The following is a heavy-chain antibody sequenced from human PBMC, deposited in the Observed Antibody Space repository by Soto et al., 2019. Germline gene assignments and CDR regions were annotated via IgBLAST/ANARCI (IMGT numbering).Heavy chain of an antibody. Sequence: SETLSLTCAVYGGSFSGYYWSWIRQPPGKGLEWIGEINHSGSTNYNPSLKSRVTISLDTSKNQFSLKLSSVTAADTAVYYCATGRNEWLRFWGQGTLVTVSS. V-gene: IGHV4-34*01. CDR1: GGSFSGYY. J-gene: IGHJ4*02. CDR2: INHSGST. CDR3: ATGRNEWLRF. D-gene: IGHD5-12*01.